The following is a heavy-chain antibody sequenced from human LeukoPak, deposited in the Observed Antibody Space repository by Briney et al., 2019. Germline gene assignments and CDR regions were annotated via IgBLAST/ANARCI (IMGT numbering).Heavy chain of an antibody. Sequence: GESLKISCKGSGYTFTTYWIGWVRQMPGKGLEWMGMIYPGDSDTRYSPSFQGQVTISADKSISTAYLQWSSLKASDTAMYYCARRAYCGGDCYIDMWGQGTMLTVSS. D-gene: IGHD2-21*01. CDR2: IYPGDSDT. CDR3: ARRAYCGGDCYIDM. J-gene: IGHJ3*02. V-gene: IGHV5-51*01. CDR1: GYTFTTYW.